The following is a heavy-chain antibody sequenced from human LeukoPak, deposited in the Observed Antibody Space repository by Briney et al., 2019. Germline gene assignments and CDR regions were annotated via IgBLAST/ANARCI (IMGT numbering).Heavy chain of an antibody. D-gene: IGHD2-15*01. CDR2: INHSGST. CDR1: GGSFSGYY. Sequence: SETLSLTCAVYGGSFSGYYWSWIRQPPGKGLEWIGEINHSGSTNYNPSLKSRDTISVDTSKNQFSLKLSSVTAADTAVYYCARGVVVVVAATYNWFDPWGQGTLVTVSS. J-gene: IGHJ5*02. CDR3: ARGVVVVVAATYNWFDP. V-gene: IGHV4-34*01.